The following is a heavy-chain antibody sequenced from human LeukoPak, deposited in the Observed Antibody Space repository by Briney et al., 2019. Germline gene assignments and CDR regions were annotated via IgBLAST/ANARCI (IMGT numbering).Heavy chain of an antibody. CDR3: ARGRHYYGSGSYYGTYASDY. CDR1: GGSFSGYY. CDR2: INHSGST. J-gene: IGHJ4*02. Sequence: SETLSLTCAVYGGSFSGYYWSWIRQPPGKGLGWVGEINHSGSTNYNPSLKSRVTISVDTSKNQFSLKLSSVTAADTAVYYCARGRHYYGSGSYYGTYASDYWGQGTLVTVSS. D-gene: IGHD3-10*01. V-gene: IGHV4-34*01.